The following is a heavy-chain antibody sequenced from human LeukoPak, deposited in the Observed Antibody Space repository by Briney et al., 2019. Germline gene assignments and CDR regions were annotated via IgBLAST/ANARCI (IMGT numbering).Heavy chain of an antibody. CDR3: ARGTPRPEYFQH. D-gene: IGHD2-15*01. V-gene: IGHV1-18*04. CDR1: GYTFTNYG. CDR2: ISANNGDT. J-gene: IGHJ1*01. Sequence: ASVKVSCKASGYTFTNYGITWVRQAPGQGLEWMGWISANNGDTNYAQKVQGRVIMTTDTSTTTAYLELRSLRYGDTAVYYCARGTPRPEYFQHWGQGTLVTVSS.